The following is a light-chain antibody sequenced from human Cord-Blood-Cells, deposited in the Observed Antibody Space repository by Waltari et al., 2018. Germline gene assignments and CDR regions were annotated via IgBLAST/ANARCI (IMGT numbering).Light chain of an antibody. CDR3: QQYYSTPFT. V-gene: IGKV4-1*01. J-gene: IGKJ3*01. Sequence: DIVMTQSPASLAVSLGERATINCKFSQSVLYSSNNKNYLAWYQQKPGQPPKLLIYWASTRESGVPDRFSGSGSGTDFTLTISSLQAEDVAVYYCQQYYSTPFTFGPGTKVDIK. CDR2: WAS. CDR1: QSVLYSSNNKNY.